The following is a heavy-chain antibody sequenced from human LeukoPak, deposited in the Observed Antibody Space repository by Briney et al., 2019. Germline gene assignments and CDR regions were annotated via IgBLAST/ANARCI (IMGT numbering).Heavy chain of an antibody. D-gene: IGHD4-17*01. Sequence: ASVKVSCKPSGGTFSSYAISWVRQAPGQGLEWMGRIIPILGIANYAQKFQGRVTITADKSTSTAYMELSSLRSEDTAVYYWARVRGHYGDYARGGVYGFDIWGQGTMVTVSP. CDR2: IIPILGIA. CDR3: ARVRGHYGDYARGGVYGFDI. CDR1: GGTFSSYA. V-gene: IGHV1-69*04. J-gene: IGHJ3*02.